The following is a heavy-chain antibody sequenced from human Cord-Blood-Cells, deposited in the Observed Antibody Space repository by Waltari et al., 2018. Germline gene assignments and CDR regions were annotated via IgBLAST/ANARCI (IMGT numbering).Heavy chain of an antibody. CDR2: INHSGST. D-gene: IGHD1-26*01. J-gene: IGHJ5*02. CDR3: ARSIVGANWFDP. V-gene: IGHV4-34*01. Sequence: QVQLQQWGAGLLKPSETLSLTCAVYGGSFSGYYWSWTRQPPGKGLEWIGEINHSGSTNYNPSLKSRVTISVDTSKNQFSLKLSSVTAADTAVYYCARSIVGANWFDPWGQGTLVTVSS. CDR1: GGSFSGYY.